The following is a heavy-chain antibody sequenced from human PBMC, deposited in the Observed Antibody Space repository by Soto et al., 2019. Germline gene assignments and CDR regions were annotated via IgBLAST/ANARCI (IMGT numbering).Heavy chain of an antibody. V-gene: IGHV3-23*01. CDR1: GFTFSSYA. D-gene: IGHD3-3*01. Sequence: GGSLRLSCAASGFTFSSYAMSWVRQAPGKGLEWVSAISGSGGSTYYADSVKGRFTISRDNSKNTLYLQMNSLRAEDTAVYYCAKTLTIFVYYYYMDVWGKGTTVTVSS. CDR2: ISGSGGST. CDR3: AKTLTIFVYYYYMDV. J-gene: IGHJ6*03.